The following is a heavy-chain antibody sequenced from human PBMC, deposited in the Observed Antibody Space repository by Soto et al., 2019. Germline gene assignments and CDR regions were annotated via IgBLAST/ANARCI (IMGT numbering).Heavy chain of an antibody. V-gene: IGHV3-48*01. CDR1: GLPIGTYS. J-gene: IGHJ3*02. CDR3: AKDLYSSSWSDAFDI. CDR2: ISSNSRTI. D-gene: IGHD6-13*01. Sequence: GGSLRLSCASSGLPIGTYSMNWVRQAPGKGLEWISYISSNSRTIYYADSVKGRFTISRDNSKNTLYLQMNSLRAEDTAVYYCAKDLYSSSWSDAFDIWGQGTMVTVS.